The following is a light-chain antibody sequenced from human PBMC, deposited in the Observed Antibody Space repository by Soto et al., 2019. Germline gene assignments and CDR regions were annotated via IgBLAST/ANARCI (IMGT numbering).Light chain of an antibody. CDR3: LQYNSYPLT. CDR2: EAS. V-gene: IGKV1-5*03. J-gene: IGKJ1*01. Sequence: QLTQSPSTLSASVGDRVTITCRASESFNRWLAWFQQKPGKAPNLLIYEASTLEDGVPSRFSGSGSGTEFTLTIIGLQPDDFATYYCLQYNSYPLTFGQGTTVEIK. CDR1: ESFNRW.